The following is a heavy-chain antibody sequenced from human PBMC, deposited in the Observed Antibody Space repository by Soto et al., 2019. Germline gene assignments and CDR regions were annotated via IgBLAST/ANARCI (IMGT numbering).Heavy chain of an antibody. Sequence: QVQLVQSGAEVKKPGSSVKVSCKASGGTFSSYAISWVRQAPGQGLEWMGGIIPIFGTANYAQKFQGRVTITVDESTSTAYMELSSLRSEDTAVYYCARDREGRQLVHYYYGMDVWGQGTTVTVSS. V-gene: IGHV1-69*01. D-gene: IGHD6-6*01. CDR1: GGTFSSYA. J-gene: IGHJ6*02. CDR3: ARDREGRQLVHYYYGMDV. CDR2: IIPIFGTA.